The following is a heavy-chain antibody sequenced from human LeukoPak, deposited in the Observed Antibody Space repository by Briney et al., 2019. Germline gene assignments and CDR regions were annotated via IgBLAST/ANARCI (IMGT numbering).Heavy chain of an antibody. CDR1: GFTFSSYS. D-gene: IGHD6-19*01. J-gene: IGHJ3*02. CDR2: ISSSSSYI. V-gene: IGHV3-21*01. Sequence: GGSLRLSCAASGFTFSSYSMNWVRQAPGKGLECVSSISSSSSYIYYADSVKGRFTISRDNAKNSLYLQMNSLRAEDTAVYYCARDSGSGWLPGAFGIWGQGTMVTVSS. CDR3: ARDSGSGWLPGAFGI.